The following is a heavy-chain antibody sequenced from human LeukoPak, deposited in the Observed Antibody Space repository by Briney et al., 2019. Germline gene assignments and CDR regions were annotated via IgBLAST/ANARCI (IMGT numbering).Heavy chain of an antibody. CDR1: GGSFSGYY. D-gene: IGHD2-8*01. CDR2: INHSGST. Sequence: SETLSLTCAVYGGSFSGYYWSWIRQPPGKGLEWIGEINHSGSTNYNPSLKSRVTISVDTSKNQFSLKLSSVTAADTAVYYCARGRVYYYYYYMDVWGKGTTVTVSS. J-gene: IGHJ6*03. V-gene: IGHV4-34*01. CDR3: ARGRVYYYYYYMDV.